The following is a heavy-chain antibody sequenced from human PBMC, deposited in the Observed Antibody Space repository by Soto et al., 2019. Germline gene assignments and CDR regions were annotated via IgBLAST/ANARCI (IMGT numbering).Heavy chain of an antibody. D-gene: IGHD1-1*01. CDR3: ASVNRNWNHEYFDY. CDR2: TYYRSKWYN. CDR1: GDSFSSNSAA. Sequence: PXQTLSLTFAISGDSFSSNSAAWNWIRQSPSRGLEWLGRTYYRSKWYNDYAVSVKSRITINPDTSKNQFSLQLNSVTPEDTAVYYCASVNRNWNHEYFDYWGQGTLVTASS. V-gene: IGHV6-1*01. J-gene: IGHJ4*02.